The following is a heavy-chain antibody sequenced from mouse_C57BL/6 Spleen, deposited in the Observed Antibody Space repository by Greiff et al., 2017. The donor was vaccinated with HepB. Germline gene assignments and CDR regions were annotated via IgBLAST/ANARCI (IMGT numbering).Heavy chain of an antibody. V-gene: IGHV1-50*01. CDR2: IDPSDSYT. J-gene: IGHJ1*03. CDR3: ARYAPYFDV. CDR1: GYTFTSYW. Sequence: QVQLQQPGAELVKPGASVKLSCKASGYTFTSYWMQWVKQRPGQGLEWIGEIDPSDSYTNYNQKFKGKATLTVDTSSSTAYMQLSSLTSEDSAVYYCARYAPYFDVWGTGTTVTVSS.